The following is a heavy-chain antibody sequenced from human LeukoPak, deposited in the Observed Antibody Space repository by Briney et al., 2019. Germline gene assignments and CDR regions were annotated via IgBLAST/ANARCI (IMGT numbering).Heavy chain of an antibody. CDR3: TRYCGGDCFDAFDI. CDR1: GFTFSSYA. D-gene: IGHD2-21*02. CDR2: IRSVAYGGTT. J-gene: IGHJ3*02. Sequence: PGGSLRLSCAASGFTFSSYAMSWVRQAPGKGLEWVGFIRSVAYGGTTDYAASVKGRFTISRDDSKSIAYLQMNSLKTEDTAVYYCTRYCGGDCFDAFDIWGQGTMVTVSS. V-gene: IGHV3-49*04.